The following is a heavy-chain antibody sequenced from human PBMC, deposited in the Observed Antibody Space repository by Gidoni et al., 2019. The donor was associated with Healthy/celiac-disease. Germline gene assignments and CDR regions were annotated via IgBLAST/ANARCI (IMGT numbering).Heavy chain of an antibody. J-gene: IGHJ6*03. CDR1: GGSISSSSYY. V-gene: IGHV4-39*01. D-gene: IGHD3-3*01. Sequence: QLQLQEAGPGLVKPSETLSLTCTVSGGSISSSSYYWGWIRQPPGKGLEWIGSIYYRGSTYYHPSLKSRVTISVATSKNQFSLTLSSVTAADTAVYYCARLGHGVTIFGVGPGGYYYYMDVWGKGTTVTVSS. CDR3: ARLGHGVTIFGVGPGGYYYYMDV. CDR2: IYYRGST.